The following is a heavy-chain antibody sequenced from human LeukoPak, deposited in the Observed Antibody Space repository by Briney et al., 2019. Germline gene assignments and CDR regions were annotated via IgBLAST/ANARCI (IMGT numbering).Heavy chain of an antibody. J-gene: IGHJ5*02. CDR1: GFTFSSYG. V-gene: IGHV3-30*02. D-gene: IGHD6-13*01. CDR2: IRYDGNNK. Sequence: GGSLRLSCAASGFTFSSYGMHWVRQAPGKGLEWVAFIRYDGNNKYYADSVKGRFTISRDKSKNTLYLQMNSLRAEDTAVYYCARAYSSSWYFNWFDPWGEGTLVTVSS. CDR3: ARAYSSSWYFNWFDP.